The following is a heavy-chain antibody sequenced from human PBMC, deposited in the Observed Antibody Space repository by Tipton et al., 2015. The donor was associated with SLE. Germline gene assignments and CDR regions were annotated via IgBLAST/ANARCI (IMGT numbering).Heavy chain of an antibody. Sequence: LRLSCAVYGGSFSGYYWSWIRQPPGKGLEWIGEINHRGSTNYNPSLKSRVTISVDTSKNQLSLKLSSVTAADTAVYYCARVIAAAGHAFDIWGQGTMVTVSS. V-gene: IGHV4-34*01. J-gene: IGHJ3*02. D-gene: IGHD6-13*01. CDR1: GGSFSGYY. CDR3: ARVIAAAGHAFDI. CDR2: INHRGST.